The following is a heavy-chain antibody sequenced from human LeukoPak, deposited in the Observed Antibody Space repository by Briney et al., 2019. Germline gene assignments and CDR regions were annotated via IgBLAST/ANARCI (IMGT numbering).Heavy chain of an antibody. CDR1: GFTFGDYA. CDR2: IRSKAYGGTT. Sequence: GGSLRLSCTASGFTFGDYAMSWVRQAPGKGLDWVGFIRSKAYGGTTEYAASVKGRSTISRDDSKSIAYLQMNSLKTEDTAVYYCTSCSSISCYTFDFDYWGQGTLVTVSS. V-gene: IGHV3-49*04. CDR3: TSCSSISCYTFDFDY. J-gene: IGHJ4*02. D-gene: IGHD2-2*02.